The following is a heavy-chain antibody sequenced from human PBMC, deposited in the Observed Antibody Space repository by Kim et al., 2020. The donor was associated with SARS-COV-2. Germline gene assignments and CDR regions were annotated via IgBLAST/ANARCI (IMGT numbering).Heavy chain of an antibody. CDR2: ISGGGDRT. CDR3: AKSCGGASSCYYREPNFYYGMDV. J-gene: IGHJ6*02. Sequence: GGSLRLSCATSGITLSNFAMDWVRQAPGKGLEWVSAISGGGDRTYYADSVKGRFTISRDNSKNTLYLQMNSLKAEDTAVYYCAKSCGGASSCYYREPNFYYGMDVWGQGTTVTVSS. CDR1: GITLSNFA. D-gene: IGHD2-15*01. V-gene: IGHV3-23*01.